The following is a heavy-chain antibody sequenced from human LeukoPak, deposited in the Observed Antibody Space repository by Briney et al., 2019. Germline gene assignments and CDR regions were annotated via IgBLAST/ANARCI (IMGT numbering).Heavy chain of an antibody. Sequence: SETLSLTCAVYGGSFSGYYWSWVRQPPGKGLEWIGEINHSGSTNYNPSLKSRVTISVDTSKNQFSLKLSSVTAADTAVYYCARAMSRNVISSGWSYDYWGQGTLVTVSS. D-gene: IGHD6-19*01. CDR2: INHSGST. CDR1: GGSFSGYY. J-gene: IGHJ4*02. V-gene: IGHV4-34*01. CDR3: ARAMSRNVISSGWSYDY.